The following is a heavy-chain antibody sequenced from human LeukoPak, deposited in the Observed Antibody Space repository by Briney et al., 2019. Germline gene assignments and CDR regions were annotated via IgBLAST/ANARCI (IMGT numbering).Heavy chain of an antibody. CDR2: INSDGSST. J-gene: IGHJ4*02. V-gene: IGHV3-74*01. CDR3: ARDLYYYDSSGYYYGGVRGFDY. CDR1: GFTFDDYG. Sequence: GGSLRLSCAASGFTFDDYGMSWVRQAPGKGLVWVSRINSDGSSTSYADSVKGRFTISRDNAKNTLYLQMNSLRAEDTAVYYCARDLYYYDSSGYYYGGVRGFDYWGQGTLVTVSS. D-gene: IGHD3-22*01.